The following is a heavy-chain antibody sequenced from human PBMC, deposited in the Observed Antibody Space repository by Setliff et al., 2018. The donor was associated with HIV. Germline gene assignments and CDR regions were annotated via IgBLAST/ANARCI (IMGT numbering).Heavy chain of an antibody. Sequence: SETLSLTCAVSGGPIRSPNWWSWVRQPPGKGLEWIGEIFHGGNTNYSPSLESRVTLSVDKSKNQFSLRLSSVTAADTAVYYCATLAAAGESYDYWGQGSLVTVSS. CDR1: GGPIRSPNW. D-gene: IGHD6-13*01. CDR3: ATLAAAGESYDY. CDR2: IFHGGNT. V-gene: IGHV4-4*02. J-gene: IGHJ4*02.